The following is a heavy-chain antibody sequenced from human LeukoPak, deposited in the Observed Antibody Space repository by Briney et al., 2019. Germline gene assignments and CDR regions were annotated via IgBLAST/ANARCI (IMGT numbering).Heavy chain of an antibody. J-gene: IGHJ1*01. Sequence: SVKVSCKASGGTFSSYAISWVRQAPGQGLEWMGGIIPIFGTANYAQKFQGRVTITADESTSTAYMELSSLRSEGTAVYYCARNYYDSSGYYYVNFQHWGQGTLVTVSS. CDR3: ARNYYDSSGYYYVNFQH. CDR1: GGTFSSYA. CDR2: IIPIFGTA. D-gene: IGHD3-22*01. V-gene: IGHV1-69*13.